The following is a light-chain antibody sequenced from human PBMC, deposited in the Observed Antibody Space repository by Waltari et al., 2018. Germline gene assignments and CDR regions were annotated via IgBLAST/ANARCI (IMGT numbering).Light chain of an antibody. Sequence: EIVLTQSPATLSLSPGERATLSCRASQTVDTYLAWYQRRPGQAPRLLIYGTSNRATGIPDRFSGSGSETDFTLTISSLEPEDFAVYYCQQRRRWPLTFGGGSKVEI. J-gene: IGKJ4*01. CDR2: GTS. CDR3: QQRRRWPLT. CDR1: QTVDTY. V-gene: IGKV3-11*01.